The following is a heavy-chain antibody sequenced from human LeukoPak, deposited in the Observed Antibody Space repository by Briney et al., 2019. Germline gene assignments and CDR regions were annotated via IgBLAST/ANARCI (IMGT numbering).Heavy chain of an antibody. Sequence: GGSLKLSCEASGFTFSSYWMHWVRHAPGQGLVWVSCINSNGSSTSYADSVKGRFTISRDNANNTLYLQMNSLRAEETAVYYCARPRGYCRRPSCYNDDAFDIWGQGTMVTVSS. CDR1: GFTFSSYW. D-gene: IGHD2-2*02. J-gene: IGHJ3*02. CDR2: INSNGSST. CDR3: ARPRGYCRRPSCYNDDAFDI. V-gene: IGHV3-74*01.